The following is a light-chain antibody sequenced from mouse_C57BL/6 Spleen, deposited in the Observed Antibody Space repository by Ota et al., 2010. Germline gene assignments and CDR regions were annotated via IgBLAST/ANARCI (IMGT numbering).Light chain of an antibody. CDR2: SAS. CDR3: QQYNSYALT. J-gene: IGKJ5*01. CDR1: QNVGTN. V-gene: IGKV6-15*01. Sequence: DIVMTQSQKFMSTSVGDRVSVTCKASQNVGTNVAWYQQKPGQSPKPLIYSASYRYSGVPDRFTGSGSGTDFTLTISNVQSEDLAEYFCQQYNSYALTFGAGTKLELK.